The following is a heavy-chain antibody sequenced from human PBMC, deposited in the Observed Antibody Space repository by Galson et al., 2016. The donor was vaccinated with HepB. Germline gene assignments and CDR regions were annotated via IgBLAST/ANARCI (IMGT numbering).Heavy chain of an antibody. CDR3: ASPNYSSDSPFETGQLSTDAFDV. J-gene: IGHJ3*01. CDR1: GASVSTTFYY. D-gene: IGHD1-1*01. Sequence: ETLSLTCTVSGASVSTTFYYWGWIRQPPGKGLEWIGNIHYGSMTYYNPSLEGRVTIFVDTSKNLVSLKLTSVTAADTAMYYCASPNYSSDSPFETGQLSTDAFDVWGQGTTVTVSP. CDR2: IHYGSMT. V-gene: IGHV4-39*07.